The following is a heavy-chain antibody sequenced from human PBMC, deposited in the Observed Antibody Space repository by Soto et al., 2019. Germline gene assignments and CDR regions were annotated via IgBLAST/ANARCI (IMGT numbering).Heavy chain of an antibody. CDR3: ARAPMDDYGNYYDGMDV. CDR2: INYRGIT. Sequence: QVQLQQWGAGLLKPSETLSLTCGVSGGSFRGYSWNWIRQSPEKGLEWIGEINYRGITSYNPSLRSRVTISLDTSTNRFSLTLTSVTAAHTAIYYCARAPMDDYGNYYDGMDVWGQGTTITVS. CDR1: GGSFRGYS. D-gene: IGHD4-17*01. V-gene: IGHV4-34*01. J-gene: IGHJ6*02.